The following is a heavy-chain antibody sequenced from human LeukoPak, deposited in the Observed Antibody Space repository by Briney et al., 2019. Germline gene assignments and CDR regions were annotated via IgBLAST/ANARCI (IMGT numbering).Heavy chain of an antibody. CDR2: INYSGST. Sequence: SETLSLTRTVSGDSISSNNYYWGWIRQSPGKGLEWIGSINYSGSTYYNPSLKSRVTISVDTSKKQFSLNLSSVTAADTAVYYCARAHSSGWYPVNWFDPWGQGTLVTVSS. CDR1: GDSISSNNYY. J-gene: IGHJ5*02. V-gene: IGHV4-39*01. CDR3: ARAHSSGWYPVNWFDP. D-gene: IGHD6-19*01.